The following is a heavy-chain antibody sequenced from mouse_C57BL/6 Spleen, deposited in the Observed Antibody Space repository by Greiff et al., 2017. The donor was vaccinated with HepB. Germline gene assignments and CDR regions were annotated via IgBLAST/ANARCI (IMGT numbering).Heavy chain of an antibody. Sequence: EVKVVESGGGLVKPGGSLKLSCAASGFTFSDYGMHWVRQAPEKGLEWVAYISSGSSTIYYADTVMGRFTISRDNAKNTLFLQMTSLRSEDTAMYYCAGWLRNAMDYWGQGTSVTVSS. CDR1: GFTFSDYG. CDR2: ISSGSSTI. CDR3: AGWLRNAMDY. V-gene: IGHV5-17*01. D-gene: IGHD2-2*01. J-gene: IGHJ4*01.